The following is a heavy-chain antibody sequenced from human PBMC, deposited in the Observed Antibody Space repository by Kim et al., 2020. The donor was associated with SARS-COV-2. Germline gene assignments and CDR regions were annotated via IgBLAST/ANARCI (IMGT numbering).Heavy chain of an antibody. J-gene: IGHJ4*02. CDR2: ISAYNGNT. CDR1: GYTFTSYG. CDR3: SRVIEGELSNYYFDY. D-gene: IGHD3-16*02. V-gene: IGHV1-18*04. Sequence: ASVKVSCKASGYTFTSYGISWVRQAPGQGLEWMGWISAYNGNTNYAQKLQGRVTMTTDTSTSTAYMELRSLRSDDTAVYYCSRVIEGELSNYYFDYWGQGTLVTVSS.